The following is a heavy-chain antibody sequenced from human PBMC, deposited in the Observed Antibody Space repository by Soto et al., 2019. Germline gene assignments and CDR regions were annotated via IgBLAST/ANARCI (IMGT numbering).Heavy chain of an antibody. Sequence: PGESLKISCKGSGYSFTSYWISWVRQMPGKGLEWMGRIDPSDSYTNYSPSFQGHVTISADKSISTAYLQWSSLKASDTAMYYCAVSNSVGYYYHYGRDVWGQGTTVTASS. CDR1: GYSFTSYW. D-gene: IGHD4-4*01. V-gene: IGHV5-10-1*01. CDR3: AVSNSVGYYYHYGRDV. J-gene: IGHJ6*02. CDR2: IDPSDSYT.